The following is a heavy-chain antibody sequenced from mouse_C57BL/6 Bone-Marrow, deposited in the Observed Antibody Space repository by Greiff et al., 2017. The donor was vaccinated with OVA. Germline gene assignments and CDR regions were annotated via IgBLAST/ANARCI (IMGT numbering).Heavy chain of an antibody. CDR1: GYTFTDHT. J-gene: IGHJ1*03. CDR2: IYPRDGST. V-gene: IGHV1-78*01. D-gene: IGHD2-2*01. CDR3: ARWLWLRRGDWYFDV. Sequence: QVQLQQSDAELVKPGASVKISCKVSGYTFTDHTIHWMKQRPEQGLEWIGYIYPRDGSTKYNEKFKGKATLTADKSSSTAYMQLNSLTSEDSAVYFCARWLWLRRGDWYFDVWGTGTTVTVSS.